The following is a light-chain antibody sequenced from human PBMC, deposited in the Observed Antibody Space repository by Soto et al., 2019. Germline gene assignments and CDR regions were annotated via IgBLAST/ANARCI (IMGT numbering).Light chain of an antibody. V-gene: IGLV1-40*01. J-gene: IGLJ2*01. Sequence: QSVLTQPPAVSGAPGQRVTISCTGSSSNIGAGYDVNWYQQLPGTAPKLLIYGNTKRPSGVPDRFSGSKSGTSGSLAISGLQTDDEADYYCQSWDTSRSGSVFGGGTKLTVL. CDR2: GNT. CDR1: SSNIGAGYD. CDR3: QSWDTSRSGSV.